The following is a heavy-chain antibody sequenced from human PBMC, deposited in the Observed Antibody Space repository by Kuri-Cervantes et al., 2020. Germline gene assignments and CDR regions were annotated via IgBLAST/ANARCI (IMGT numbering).Heavy chain of an antibody. V-gene: IGHV5-51*01. D-gene: IGHD5-18*01. J-gene: IGHJ3*02. CDR2: IYPSDSDT. CDR1: GYSFTSYW. Sequence: GESLKISCKVSGYSFTSYWIGWVRQMPGKGLEWMGIIYPSDSDTKYSPSFQGQVTISADKSISTAYLQWSSLKASDTAMYYCARHFEGYSYGLDAFDIWGQGTMVTVSS. CDR3: ARHFEGYSYGLDAFDI.